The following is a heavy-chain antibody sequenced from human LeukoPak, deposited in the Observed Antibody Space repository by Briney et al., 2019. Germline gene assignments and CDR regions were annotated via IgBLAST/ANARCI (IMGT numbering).Heavy chain of an antibody. Sequence: GGSLRLSCAASGFTFDDYGMSWVRQAPGKGLEWVSGINWNGGSTGYADSVKGRFTISRDNAKNSLYLQMNSLRAEDTALYYCARGYCSSTSCYFDYWGREPWSPSPQ. CDR2: INWNGGST. D-gene: IGHD2-2*01. CDR3: ARGYCSSTSCYFDY. V-gene: IGHV3-20*04. J-gene: IGHJ4*02. CDR1: GFTFDDYG.